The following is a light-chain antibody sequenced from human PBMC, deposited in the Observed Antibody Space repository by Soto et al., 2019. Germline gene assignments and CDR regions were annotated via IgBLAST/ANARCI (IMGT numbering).Light chain of an antibody. CDR2: AAS. CDR1: QNVGSNY. CDR3: QQYGGSPWT. J-gene: IGKJ1*01. V-gene: IGKV3-20*01. Sequence: EIVLTQSPGTLSLSPGDRATLSCRASQNVGSNYLAWYQQKPGQAPRLLIYAASSRAPGIPARFSGGGSGTDFTLTISRLDPEDFAVYHCQQYGGSPWTFGQGTKVEIK.